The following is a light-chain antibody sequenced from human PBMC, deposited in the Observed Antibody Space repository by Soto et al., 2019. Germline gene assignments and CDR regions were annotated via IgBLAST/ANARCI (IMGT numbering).Light chain of an antibody. CDR3: QQRSNWPSIT. CDR1: QSVSDNY. V-gene: IGKV3-11*01. Sequence: VLTQSACLLALSAGARATLSCRASQSVSDNYLAWYQQKPGQAPRLLIYGASSRAAGIPARFSGSGSGTDFTLTISSLEPEDFAVYYCQQRSNWPSITFGQGTRLEIK. CDR2: GAS. J-gene: IGKJ5*01.